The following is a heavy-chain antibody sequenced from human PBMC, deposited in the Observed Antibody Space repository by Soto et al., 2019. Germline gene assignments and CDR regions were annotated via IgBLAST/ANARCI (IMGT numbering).Heavy chain of an antibody. V-gene: IGHV4-59*01. J-gene: IGHJ4*02. CDR3: ARYNSYAIDY. CDR1: GTSISSYY. D-gene: IGHD2-8*01. CDR2: IHYSGTT. Sequence: SQTLSLTCTVSGTSISSYYWSWIRQPPGKGLEWIANIHYSGTTNYNPSLASRVTLSVDTSKNQFSLKMTSVTAADRAMYFCARYNSYAIDYWGQGTLVTVSS.